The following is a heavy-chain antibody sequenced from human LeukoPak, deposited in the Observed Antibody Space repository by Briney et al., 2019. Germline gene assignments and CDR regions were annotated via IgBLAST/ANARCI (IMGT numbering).Heavy chain of an antibody. Sequence: PSETLSLTCTVSGGSISSGDYYWSWIRQPPGKGLEWIGYIYYSGSTYYNPSLKSRVTISVDTSKNQFSLKLSSATAADTAVYYCASMVRGITGFDPWGQGTLVTVSS. V-gene: IGHV4-30-4*01. CDR1: GGSISSGDYY. CDR3: ASMVRGITGFDP. D-gene: IGHD3-10*01. J-gene: IGHJ5*02. CDR2: IYYSGST.